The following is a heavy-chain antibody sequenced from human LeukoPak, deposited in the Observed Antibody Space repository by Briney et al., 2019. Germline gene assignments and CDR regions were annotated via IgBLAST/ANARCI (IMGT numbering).Heavy chain of an antibody. V-gene: IGHV3-20*04. CDR1: GFTFDDYG. J-gene: IGHJ4*02. Sequence: GGSLRLSCAASGFTFDDYGMSWVRQAPGKGLEWVSGLNWKGGSTGYADSVKGRFTISRDNAKNSLYLQMNSLRAEDTALYYSARWRYCSGGSCNPKTKYYFDYWGQGTLVTVSS. D-gene: IGHD2-15*01. CDR2: LNWKGGST. CDR3: ARWRYCSGGSCNPKTKYYFDY.